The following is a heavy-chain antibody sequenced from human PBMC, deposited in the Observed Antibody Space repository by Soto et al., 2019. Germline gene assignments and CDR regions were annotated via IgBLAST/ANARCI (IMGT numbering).Heavy chain of an antibody. D-gene: IGHD3-22*01. J-gene: IGHJ4*02. CDR1: GFTFSSYA. V-gene: IGHV3-30-3*01. Sequence: GALRLSCAASGFTFSSYAMHWVRQAPGKGLEWVAVISYDGSNKYYADSVKGRFTISRDNSKNTLYLQMNSLRAEDTAVYYCARDHTNYYDSSGYPGGPFDYWGQGTLVTVSS. CDR3: ARDHTNYYDSSGYPGGPFDY. CDR2: ISYDGSNK.